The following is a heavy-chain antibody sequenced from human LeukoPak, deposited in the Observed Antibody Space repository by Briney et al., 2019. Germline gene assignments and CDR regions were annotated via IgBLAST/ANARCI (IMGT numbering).Heavy chain of an antibody. V-gene: IGHV1-18*01. CDR3: ARSPYSSSSYNYMDV. J-gene: IGHJ6*03. CDR1: GYTFSSHG. CDR2: ITTYNGNT. Sequence: ASVKVSCKASGYTFSSHGISRVRPAPGQGLEWMGWITTYNGNTNYALKLQDRLTMTTDTSTSTAYMELRSLTSDDTAVYYCARSPYSSSSYNYMDVWGKGTTVTVSS. D-gene: IGHD6-6*01.